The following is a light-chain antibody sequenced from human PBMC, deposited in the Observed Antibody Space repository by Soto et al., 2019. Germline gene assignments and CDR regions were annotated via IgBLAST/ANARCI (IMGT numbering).Light chain of an antibody. CDR3: QQYNNWPLT. Sequence: EIVMTQSPATLSVSPGERATLSCRASQSVSRNLTWYQQKPGQAPRLLIYDASTRATGIPARFSGSGSGTDFTLTISSLQSEDFAVYYCQQYNNWPLTFGQGTRVEIK. V-gene: IGKV3-15*01. CDR2: DAS. J-gene: IGKJ5*01. CDR1: QSVSRN.